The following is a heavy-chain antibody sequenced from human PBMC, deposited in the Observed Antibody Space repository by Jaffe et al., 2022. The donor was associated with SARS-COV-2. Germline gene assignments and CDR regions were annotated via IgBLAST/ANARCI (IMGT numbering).Heavy chain of an antibody. CDR1: GYSFTTYA. V-gene: IGHV1-3*01. CDR2: INAGFGNT. CDR3: ARGRCASCFLFDY. Sequence: QVQLVQSGAEVKKPGASVKVSCEASGYSFTTYALHWVRQAPGQRPEWMGWINAGFGNTEYSQKFQGRVTITRDTSASTAYMELSSLRSEDTAVYYCARGRCASCFLFDYWGQGTLVTVSS. D-gene: IGHD2-2*01. J-gene: IGHJ4*02.